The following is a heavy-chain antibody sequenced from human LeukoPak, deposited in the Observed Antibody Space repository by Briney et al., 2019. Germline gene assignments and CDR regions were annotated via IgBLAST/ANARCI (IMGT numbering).Heavy chain of an antibody. CDR2: ISGSGGST. V-gene: IGHV3-23*01. J-gene: IGHJ4*02. Sequence: GGSLRLSCAASGFTFSSYAMSWVRQAPGKGLEWVSVISGSGGSTYYADSVKGRFTISRDNSKNTLYLLMNSLRAEDTAVYYCAKSLYYYDGSGCPIDYWGQGTLVTVSS. CDR1: GFTFSSYA. D-gene: IGHD3-22*01. CDR3: AKSLYYYDGSGCPIDY.